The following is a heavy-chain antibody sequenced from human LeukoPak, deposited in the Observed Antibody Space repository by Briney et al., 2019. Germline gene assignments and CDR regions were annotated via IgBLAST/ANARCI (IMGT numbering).Heavy chain of an antibody. CDR3: ARGQYSYGAPFDY. CDR2: IYTSGST. Sequence: SETLSLTCTVSGGSISSYYWSWLRQPAGKGLEWIGRIYTSGSTNYNPSLKSRVTMSVDTSKNQFSLKLSSVTAADTAVYYCARGQYSYGAPFDYWGQGTLVTVSS. J-gene: IGHJ4*02. V-gene: IGHV4-4*07. D-gene: IGHD5-18*01. CDR1: GGSISSYY.